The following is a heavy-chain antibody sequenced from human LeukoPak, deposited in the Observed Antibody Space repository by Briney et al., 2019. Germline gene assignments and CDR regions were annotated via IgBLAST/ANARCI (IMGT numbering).Heavy chain of an antibody. J-gene: IGHJ3*02. Sequence: GGSLRLSCAASGFTFDDYGMNWVRQAPGKGLEWVSGINWNGGSTGYADSVKGRFTISRDNAKNSLYLQMNSLRAEDTALYYCARAKPVCVVGATGCAFDIWGQGTMVTVSS. D-gene: IGHD1-26*01. V-gene: IGHV3-20*04. CDR2: INWNGGST. CDR3: ARAKPVCVVGATGCAFDI. CDR1: GFTFDDYG.